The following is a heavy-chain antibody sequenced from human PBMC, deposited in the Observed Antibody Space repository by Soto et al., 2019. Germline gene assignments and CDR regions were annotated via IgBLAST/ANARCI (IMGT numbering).Heavy chain of an antibody. CDR1: GYTIASSG. J-gene: IGHJ6*02. CDR2: ISAYNGNT. Sequence: GASVTVSCPASGYTIASSGISWVRQAPGQGLEWLGWISAYNGNTNYAQKLQGRVTMTTDTSTSTAYMELRSLRSDDTAVYYCARDMQLPRYGMDVWGQGTTVTVSS. D-gene: IGHD1-26*01. V-gene: IGHV1-18*04. CDR3: ARDMQLPRYGMDV.